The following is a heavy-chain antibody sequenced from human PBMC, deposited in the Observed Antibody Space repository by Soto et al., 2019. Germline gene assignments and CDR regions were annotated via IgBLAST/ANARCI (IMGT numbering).Heavy chain of an antibody. V-gene: IGHV2-5*02. Sequence: QITLKESGPTVVKPTQTLTLTCTFSGFSLTTNGVGVGWIRQPPGKALEWLALIYWDDDKRYSPTLKSRLAITKDISKNQVVLTLTDVDPVDAAIYFCVHHVTGGSFDVWGQGSRVTVSS. CDR3: VHHVTGGSFDV. CDR2: IYWDDDK. D-gene: IGHD4-4*01. J-gene: IGHJ3*01. CDR1: GFSLTTNGVG.